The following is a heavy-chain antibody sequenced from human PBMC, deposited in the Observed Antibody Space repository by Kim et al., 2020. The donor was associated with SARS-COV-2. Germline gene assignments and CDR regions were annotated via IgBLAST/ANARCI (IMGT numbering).Heavy chain of an antibody. CDR3: ASHRGGSSYED. CDR2: INGGGGAI. Sequence: GGSLRLSCVASGLSFSDYYMSGIRQAPGKGLEGGSHINGGGGAIKYADSVNGRFTISMDNAKNSVYLQMSGLRAEDTAVYYCASHRGGSSYEDWGDGTL. D-gene: IGHD3-10*01. V-gene: IGHV3-11*01. J-gene: IGHJ4*01. CDR1: GLSFSDYY.